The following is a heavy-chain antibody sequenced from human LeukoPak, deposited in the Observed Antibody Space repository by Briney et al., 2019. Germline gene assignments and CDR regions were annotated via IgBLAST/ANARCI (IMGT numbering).Heavy chain of an antibody. CDR2: INPNSGGT. V-gene: IGHV1-2*02. CDR1: GYTFTGYY. CDR3: ARDGSGWYRDYYYYGMDV. Sequence: GASVKVSCKASGYTFTGYYMHWVRQAPGQGLEWMGWINPNSGGTNYAQKFQGRVTMTRDTSISTAYMELSRLRSDDTAVYYCARDGSGWYRDYYYYGMDVWGKGTTVTVSS. J-gene: IGHJ6*04. D-gene: IGHD6-19*01.